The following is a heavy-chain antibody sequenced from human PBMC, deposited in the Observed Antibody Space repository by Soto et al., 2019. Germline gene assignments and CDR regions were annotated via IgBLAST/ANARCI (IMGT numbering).Heavy chain of an antibody. V-gene: IGHV1-3*01. CDR1: GYTFTGYY. CDR3: EGGIATGQLDP. CDR2: INPDNGNT. J-gene: IGHJ5*02. D-gene: IGHD2-15*01. Sequence: ASLKVSCKASGYTFTGYYMHWVRQAPGQRLEWMGWINPDNGNTKSSQKFQDRVIITRDTSASTAYMDLSSLRSEDTAVYYCEGGIATGQLDPWGQGTPVPVSS.